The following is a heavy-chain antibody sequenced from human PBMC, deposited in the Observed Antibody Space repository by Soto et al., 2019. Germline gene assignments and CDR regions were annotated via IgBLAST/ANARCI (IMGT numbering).Heavy chain of an antibody. CDR3: ASVDILSGRRSYYFDY. D-gene: IGHD3-9*01. Sequence: QLQLQESSPGLVKPTETLSLTCTVSGGSISSSSYYWGWIRQPPGKGLEWIGSIYYSGSTYYNPSLKRRVTIAVDTSKSLCSRKLGSVTAADTAVYYCASVDILSGRRSYYFDYWGQGTMDTVSS. J-gene: IGHJ4*02. V-gene: IGHV4-39*01. CDR2: IYYSGST. CDR1: GGSISSSSYY.